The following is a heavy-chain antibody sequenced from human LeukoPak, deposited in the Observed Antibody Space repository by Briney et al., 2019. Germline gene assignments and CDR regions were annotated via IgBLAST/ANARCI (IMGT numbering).Heavy chain of an antibody. CDR3: ARGIVYGGNTRYFDY. D-gene: IGHD4-23*01. CDR2: IIPILGIA. CDR1: GGTFSSYT. J-gene: IGHJ4*02. V-gene: IGHV1-69*02. Sequence: SVKVSCKASGGTFSSYTISWVRQAPGQGLEWMGRIIPILGIANYAQKFQGRVTITADKSTSSAYMELSSLRSEDTAVYYCARGIVYGGNTRYFDYWGQGTLVTVSS.